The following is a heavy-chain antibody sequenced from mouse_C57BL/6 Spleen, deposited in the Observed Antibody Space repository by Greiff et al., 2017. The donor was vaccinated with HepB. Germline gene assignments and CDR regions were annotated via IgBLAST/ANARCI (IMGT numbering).Heavy chain of an antibody. CDR3: ARSGGIYWYFDV. V-gene: IGHV1-82*01. Sequence: VQLQQSGPELVKPGASVKISCKASGYAFSSSWMNWVKQRPGKGLEWIGRIYPGDGDTNYNGKFKGKATLTADKSSSTAYMQLSSLTSEDSAVYFCARSGGIYWYFDVWGTGTTVTVSS. CDR1: GYAFSSSW. J-gene: IGHJ1*03. CDR2: IYPGDGDT.